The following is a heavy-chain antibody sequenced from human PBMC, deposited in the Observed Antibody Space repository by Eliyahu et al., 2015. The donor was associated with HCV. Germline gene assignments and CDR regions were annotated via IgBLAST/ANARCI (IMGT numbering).Heavy chain of an antibody. CDR1: GYXFTNXX. CDR3: ARKRGYTSGWHYFDY. V-gene: IGHV5-51*01. Sequence: EVRLVQSAVEVKKPGEXXRISCEGSGYXFTNXXIAWVRQMPGKGLXCLGIIYPXDSDTKYNPSFQGQVTISADKSISTAYLQWTSLKASDSGMYFCARKRGYTSGWHYFDYWGQGTLVAVSS. CDR2: IYPXDSDT. J-gene: IGHJ4*02. D-gene: IGHD6-25*01.